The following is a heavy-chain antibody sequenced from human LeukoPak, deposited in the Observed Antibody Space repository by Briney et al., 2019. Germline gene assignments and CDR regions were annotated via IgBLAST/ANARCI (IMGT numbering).Heavy chain of an antibody. V-gene: IGHV3-30*18. CDR2: ISYDGSNK. J-gene: IGHJ4*02. Sequence: PGGSLRLSCATSGFTFSNYCMHWVRQAPGKGLEWVAVISYDGSNKYYADSVKGRFTISRDNSKNTLYLQMNSLRPEDAAVYYCANLPLWGQGTLVTVSS. CDR1: GFTFSNYC. CDR3: ANLPL.